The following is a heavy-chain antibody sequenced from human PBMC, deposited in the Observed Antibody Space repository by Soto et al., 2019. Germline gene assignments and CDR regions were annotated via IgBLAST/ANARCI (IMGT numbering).Heavy chain of an antibody. J-gene: IGHJ6*03. CDR2: ISGSGGST. V-gene: IGHV3-23*01. CDR3: AKVSYCSGGSCLYYYYYYMDV. D-gene: IGHD2-15*01. Sequence: PGGSLRLSCAASGFTFSSYAMSWFRQAPGKGLEWVSAISGSGGSTYYADSVKGRFTISRDNSKNTLYLQMNSLRAEDTAVYYCAKVSYCSGGSCLYYYYYYMDVWGKGTTVTVSS. CDR1: GFTFSSYA.